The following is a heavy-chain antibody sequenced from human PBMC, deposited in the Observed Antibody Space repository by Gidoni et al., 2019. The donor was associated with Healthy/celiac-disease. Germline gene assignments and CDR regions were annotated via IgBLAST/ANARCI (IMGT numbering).Heavy chain of an antibody. J-gene: IGHJ6*03. D-gene: IGHD4-17*01. CDR2: IYYSGST. V-gene: IGHV4-30-4*01. Sequence: QVQLQESGPGLVKPSQTLSLTCTVSGGSISRGDYYWSWIRQPPGKGLEWIGYIYYSGSTYYNPSLKSRVTISVDTSKNQFSLKLSSVTAADTAVYYCARASMTTRYYYYMDVWGKGTTVTVSS. CDR3: ARASMTTRYYYYMDV. CDR1: GGSISRGDYY.